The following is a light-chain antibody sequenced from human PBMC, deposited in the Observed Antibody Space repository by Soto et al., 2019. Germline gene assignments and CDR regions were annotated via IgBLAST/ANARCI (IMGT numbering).Light chain of an antibody. Sequence: DIQMTQSPSSLSASAGDRVTITCQASQDISNHLNWYQQKAGKAPKLLINDASNLEAGVPSRFRGSGAGTDFTLTISSLQTEDIATYYCQQYVNALTFGGGTKVEIK. CDR2: DAS. J-gene: IGKJ4*01. CDR1: QDISNH. V-gene: IGKV1-33*01. CDR3: QQYVNALT.